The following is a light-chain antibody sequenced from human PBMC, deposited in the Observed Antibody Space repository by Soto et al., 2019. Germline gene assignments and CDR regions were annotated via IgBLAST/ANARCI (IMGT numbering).Light chain of an antibody. CDR1: QSISSW. CDR3: QQYNTYRYT. Sequence: DIQMTQSPSTLSASVGDRVTITCRASQSISSWLAWYQQKPGKAPKLLIYKAPSLESGVPSRFSGRGSETEFTLTISSLQPDDFATYYCQQYNTYRYTFGQGTKLEIK. V-gene: IGKV1-5*03. J-gene: IGKJ2*01. CDR2: KAP.